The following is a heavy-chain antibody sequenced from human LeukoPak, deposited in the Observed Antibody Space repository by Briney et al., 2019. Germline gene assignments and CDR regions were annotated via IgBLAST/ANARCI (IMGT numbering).Heavy chain of an antibody. D-gene: IGHD1-1*01. CDR2: IHHSGST. J-gene: IGHJ4*02. V-gene: IGHV4-38-2*01. CDR1: GYSISRGYH. CDR3: ARVNWNPDS. Sequence: SETLSLTCAVSGYSISRGYHWGCIRQPPGKGLEWIGSIHHSGSTYYNSSLKSRVTISVDTSKNQFSLKVSSVTAADTAVYYCARVNWNPDSWGQGTLVTVSS.